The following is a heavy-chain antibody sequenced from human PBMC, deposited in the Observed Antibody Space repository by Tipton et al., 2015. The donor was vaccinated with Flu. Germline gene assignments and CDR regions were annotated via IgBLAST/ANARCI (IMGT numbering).Heavy chain of an antibody. CDR2: INWVSSAM. D-gene: IGHD3-22*01. CDR1: GFTFDDYT. Sequence: SLRLSCAASGFTFDDYTMHWVRQAPGKGLEWVSSINWVSSAMDYADSVRGRFTISRDNAKNSLYLQMSSLTADDTALYYCAREFPYDSSALASWGQGTLVIVSS. CDR3: AREFPYDSSALAS. V-gene: IGHV3-9*01. J-gene: IGHJ4*02.